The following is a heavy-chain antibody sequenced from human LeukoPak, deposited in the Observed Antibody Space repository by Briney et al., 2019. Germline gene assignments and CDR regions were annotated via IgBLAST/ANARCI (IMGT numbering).Heavy chain of an antibody. Sequence: PGGSLRLSCAASGFTFSSYAMSWVRRAPGKGLEWASGKRLEWVSGISGSGDSTYYADSVKGRFTISRDNSKNTLYLQMNSLRAEDTAVYYCATPPYGSGKTNYYFDYWGQGTLVTVSS. CDR1: GFTFSSYA. CDR3: ATPPYGSGKTNYYFDY. J-gene: IGHJ4*02. CDR2: ISGSGDST. D-gene: IGHD3-10*01. V-gene: IGHV3-23*01.